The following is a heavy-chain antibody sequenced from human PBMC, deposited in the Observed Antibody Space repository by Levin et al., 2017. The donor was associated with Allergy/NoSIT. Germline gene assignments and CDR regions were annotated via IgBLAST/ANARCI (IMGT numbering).Heavy chain of an antibody. V-gene: IGHV3-23*01. Sequence: GGSLRLSCAASGFTFSNYDMTWVRQAPGKGLEWVSTITAYYVTTYYADSVKGRFTISRDNSKNTLHLQMNNLRAEDTAVYYCAFFWSGYYSFDYWGQGTLVTVSS. D-gene: IGHD3-3*01. CDR2: ITAYYVTT. CDR1: GFTFSNYD. CDR3: AFFWSGYYSFDY. J-gene: IGHJ4*02.